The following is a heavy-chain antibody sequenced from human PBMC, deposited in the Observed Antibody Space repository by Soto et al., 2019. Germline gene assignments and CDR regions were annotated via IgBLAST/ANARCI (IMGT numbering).Heavy chain of an antibody. J-gene: IGHJ2*01. Sequence: QVQLVQSGAEVKKPGASVKVSCKASGYTFTSYDINWVRQATGQGLEWMGWMNPNSGNTGYAQKIQGRLTMTRNTYISTAYIERRNLRSEDTAVYYCATNNWGYWYFDLWGRGTLVTVSS. D-gene: IGHD1-1*01. CDR2: MNPNSGNT. V-gene: IGHV1-8*01. CDR3: ATNNWGYWYFDL. CDR1: GYTFTSYD.